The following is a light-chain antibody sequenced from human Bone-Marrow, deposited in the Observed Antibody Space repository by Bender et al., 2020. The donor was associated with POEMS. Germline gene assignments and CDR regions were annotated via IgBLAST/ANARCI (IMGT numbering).Light chain of an antibody. CDR2: RDT. CDR3: QVWDSSTVI. Sequence: SYVLTQPVSVSVAPGQTATISCGGNDIGSRNVHWYQQRPGQAPVVVIYRDTKRPSGISGRFSGSNSEDTATLTISGAQAGDEADYYCQVWDSSTVILGGGTKLTVL. J-gene: IGLJ2*01. V-gene: IGLV3-9*01. CDR1: DIGSRN.